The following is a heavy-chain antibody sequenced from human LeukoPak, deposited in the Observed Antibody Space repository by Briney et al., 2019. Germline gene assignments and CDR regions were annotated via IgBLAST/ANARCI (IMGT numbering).Heavy chain of an antibody. CDR2: IYHSGGT. Sequence: SETLSLTCADPGYSISSGNLWAWIRQPPGKGLEWIGNIYHSGGTYYNPSLKSRVTISVDTSKNQFSLKLRSVTAADTAVYYCARVRLSTVMNLPFDPWGQGTLVTVSS. CDR1: GYSISSGNL. V-gene: IGHV4-38-2*01. CDR3: ARVRLSTVMNLPFDP. J-gene: IGHJ5*02. D-gene: IGHD4-17*01.